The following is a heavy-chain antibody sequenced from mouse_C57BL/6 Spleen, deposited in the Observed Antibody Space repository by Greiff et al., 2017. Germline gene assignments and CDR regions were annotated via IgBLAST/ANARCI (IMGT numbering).Heavy chain of an antibody. D-gene: IGHD1-1*01. CDR2: IYPGSGST. Sequence: QVQLQQPGAELVKPGASVKMSCKASGYTFTSYWITWVKQRPGQGLEWIGDIYPGSGSTNYNEKFKGKATLTVDTSSSTAYMELHSLTSEDAAVYFCARWGYYGLDYWGQGTTLTVSS. J-gene: IGHJ2*01. CDR3: ARWGYYGLDY. V-gene: IGHV1-55*01. CDR1: GYTFTSYW.